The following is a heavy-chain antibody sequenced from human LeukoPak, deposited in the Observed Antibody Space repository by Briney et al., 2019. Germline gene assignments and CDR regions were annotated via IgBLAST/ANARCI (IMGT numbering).Heavy chain of an antibody. CDR1: GFTFSSYA. Sequence: GASLRLSCAASGFTFSSYAMSWVRQAPGKGLEWVSAISGSGGSTYYADFVKGRFTISRDNSKNTLYLQMNSLRAEDTAVYYCAKDHGYCSGGSCSNDAFDIWGQGTMVTVSS. J-gene: IGHJ3*02. D-gene: IGHD2-15*01. CDR3: AKDHGYCSGGSCSNDAFDI. V-gene: IGHV3-23*01. CDR2: ISGSGGST.